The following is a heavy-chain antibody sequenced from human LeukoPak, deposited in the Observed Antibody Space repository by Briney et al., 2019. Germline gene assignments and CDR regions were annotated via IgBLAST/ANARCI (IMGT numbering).Heavy chain of an antibody. CDR1: GFTFSSYA. J-gene: IGHJ6*03. Sequence: PGGSLRLSCVASGFTFSSYAMTWVRQAPGKGLEWVSAISGSGGSTYYADSVKGRFTISRDNSKNTLFLQMNSLRAEDTAVYYCAKRRGLELLYYYMDVWGKGTTVTVSS. CDR3: AKRRGLELLYYYMDV. CDR2: ISGSGGST. V-gene: IGHV3-23*01. D-gene: IGHD1-7*01.